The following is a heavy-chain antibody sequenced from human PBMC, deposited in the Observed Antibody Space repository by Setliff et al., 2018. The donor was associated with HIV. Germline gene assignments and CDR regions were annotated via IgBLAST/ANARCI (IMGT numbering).Heavy chain of an antibody. D-gene: IGHD3-10*01. J-gene: IGHJ5*02. CDR2: IYASGST. CDR3: ARERSALLWKNWFDP. Sequence: KPSETLSLTCTVSGGSISSYYWSWIRQPAGKGLEWIGRIYASGSTNYNPSLKSRVTISVDTSKNQFSLKLSSVTAADTAVYYCARERSALLWKNWFDPWGQGTLVTVSS. V-gene: IGHV4-4*07. CDR1: GGSISSYY.